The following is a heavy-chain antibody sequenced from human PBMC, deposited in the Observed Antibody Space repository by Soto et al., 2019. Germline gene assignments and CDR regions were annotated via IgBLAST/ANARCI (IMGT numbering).Heavy chain of an antibody. CDR3: ARDPRTWFGEQNWFDP. J-gene: IGHJ5*02. V-gene: IGHV3-7*01. CDR2: IKQDGSEK. D-gene: IGHD3-10*01. Sequence: EVQLVESGGGLVQPGGSLRLSCAASGFTFSSYWMSWVRQAPGKGLEWVANIKQDGSEKYYVDSVKGRFTITRDNAKISLYLQMNSVRAEDTAVYYCARDPRTWFGEQNWFDPWGQGTLVTVSS. CDR1: GFTFSSYW.